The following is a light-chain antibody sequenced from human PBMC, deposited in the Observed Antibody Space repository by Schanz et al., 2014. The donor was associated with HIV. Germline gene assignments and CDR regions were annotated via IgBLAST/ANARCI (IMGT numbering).Light chain of an antibody. Sequence: QSVLTQPPSASGTPGQRVTISCSGSSSNFRSNAVNWYQQLPGTAPKLVIYNTYHRPSGVPDRFSGSQSGASASLAISGLQSEDESDYYCAAWDEGLKGWVFGGGTKLTVL. CDR3: AAWDEGLKGWV. CDR1: SSNFRSNA. CDR2: NTY. V-gene: IGLV1-44*01. J-gene: IGLJ3*02.